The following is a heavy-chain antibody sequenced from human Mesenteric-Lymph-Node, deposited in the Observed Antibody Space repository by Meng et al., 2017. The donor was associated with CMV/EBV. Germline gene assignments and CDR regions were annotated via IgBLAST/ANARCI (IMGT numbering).Heavy chain of an antibody. V-gene: IGHV4-34*01. CDR3: ARGEEFYNTLTGYYNEIAIDY. J-gene: IGHJ4*02. CDR2: IKLSGST. Sequence: SEILSPTCAAHGGSSNTYYWTWIRQLPGKGLEWSGEIKLSGSTNYNPSLKSRVTISVDTSKSQFSLRLSSVTAADTVVYYCARGEEFYNTLTGYYNEIAIDYWGQGTLVTVSS. CDR1: GGSSNTYY. D-gene: IGHD3-9*01.